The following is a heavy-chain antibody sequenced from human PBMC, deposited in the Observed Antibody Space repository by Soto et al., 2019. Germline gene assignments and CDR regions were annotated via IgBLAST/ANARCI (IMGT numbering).Heavy chain of an antibody. CDR2: IIPMFGTP. CDR3: ATHAMAGGSRLEWWGEFAD. V-gene: IGHV1-69*01. J-gene: IGHJ4*01. CDR1: GGTFSTYA. D-gene: IGHD3-16*01. Sequence: QLQLVQSGSEVRKPGSSVNVSCKASGGTFSTYAIYWLRQAPGQGPEWMGGIIPMFGTPNYAQKFQGRVTIIADASTIAAYKDLGSLRPDDTGVYYGATHAMAGGSRLEWWGEFADWGQGTLVIVSS.